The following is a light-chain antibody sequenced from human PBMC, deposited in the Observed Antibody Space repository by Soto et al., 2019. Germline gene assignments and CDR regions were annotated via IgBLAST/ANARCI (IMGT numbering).Light chain of an antibody. CDR2: AAY. CDR1: QGISNY. J-gene: IGKJ4*01. V-gene: IGKV1-27*01. CDR3: KKYNSAPLT. Sequence: DLQMTQSPSSLSASVGARVTITCRASQGISNYLAWYQQKPGKVHKLLIYAAYTLQSGVQSRFSGSGSGTDFTLTIRSLQPEDVATYYCKKYNSAPLTFGGGTKVDIK.